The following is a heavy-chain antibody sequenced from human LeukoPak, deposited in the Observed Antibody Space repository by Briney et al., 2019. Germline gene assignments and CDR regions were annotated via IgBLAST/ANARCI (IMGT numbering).Heavy chain of an antibody. CDR2: ISGHGSTT. D-gene: IGHD4-17*01. J-gene: IGHJ4*02. CDR3: AKVNATVTAAAWYSDY. CDR1: GFAFSSYA. Sequence: GGSLRLSCAASGFAFSSYAMNWVRQAPGQGLEWVSGISGHGSTTYYADSVKGRFAISRDNSKNTLFLQMNSLRAGDTAVYYCAKVNATVTAAAWYSDYWGQGALVTVSS. V-gene: IGHV3-23*01.